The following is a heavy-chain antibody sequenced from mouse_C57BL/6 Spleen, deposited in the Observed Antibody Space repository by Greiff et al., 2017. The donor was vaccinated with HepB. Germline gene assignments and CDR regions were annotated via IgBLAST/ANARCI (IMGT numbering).Heavy chain of an antibody. Sequence: QVQLQQPGAELVKPGASVKLSCKASGYTFTSYWMQWVKQRPGQGLEWIGEIDPSDSYTNYNQKFKGKATLTVDTSSSTAYMQLSSLTSEDSAVYYCARWLPHCYFDVWGTGTTVTVSS. D-gene: IGHD2-3*01. CDR2: IDPSDSYT. CDR1: GYTFTSYW. CDR3: ARWLPHCYFDV. J-gene: IGHJ1*03. V-gene: IGHV1-50*01.